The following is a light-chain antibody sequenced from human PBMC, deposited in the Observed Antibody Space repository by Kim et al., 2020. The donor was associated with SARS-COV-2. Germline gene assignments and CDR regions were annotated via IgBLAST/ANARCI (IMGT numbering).Light chain of an antibody. CDR3: QHRSTWIT. Sequence: EIVLTQSPATLSLSPGEGATLSCRASHSVGTYLAWYQQKPGQAPRLLIYDASNRATGIPARFSGSGSGTDFTLTISSLEPEDFAVYYCQHRSTWITFGQGTRLEIK. J-gene: IGKJ5*01. CDR1: HSVGTY. CDR2: DAS. V-gene: IGKV3-11*01.